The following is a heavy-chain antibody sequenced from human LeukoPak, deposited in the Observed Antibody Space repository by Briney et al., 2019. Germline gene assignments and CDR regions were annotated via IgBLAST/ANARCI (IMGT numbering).Heavy chain of an antibody. CDR1: GVSISSYY. Sequence: SETPSLTCSVSGVSISSYYWSWIRQPPGKGLEWIGYIYYSGSTNSNPSLKSRVTISVDTSKNQFSLKLSSVTAADTAVYYCAYDDDLLRGYWGQGTLVTVSS. CDR2: IYYSGST. D-gene: IGHD3-9*01. V-gene: IGHV4-59*08. J-gene: IGHJ4*02. CDR3: AYDDDLLRGY.